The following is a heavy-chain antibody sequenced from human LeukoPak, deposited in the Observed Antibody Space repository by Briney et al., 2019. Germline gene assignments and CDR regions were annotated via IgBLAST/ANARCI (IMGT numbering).Heavy chain of an antibody. CDR3: ARHLARGYCSGGSCYLDY. J-gene: IGHJ4*02. V-gene: IGHV4-39*01. CDR2: IYYSGNT. Sequence: SETLSLTCTVSGGSISSSNYYWGWIRQPPGKGLEWIGSIYYSGNTYYNPSLKSRVTISVDTSKNQFSLKLSSVTAADTAVYYCARHLARGYCSGGSCYLDYWGQGTLVTVSS. CDR1: GGSISSSNYY. D-gene: IGHD2-15*01.